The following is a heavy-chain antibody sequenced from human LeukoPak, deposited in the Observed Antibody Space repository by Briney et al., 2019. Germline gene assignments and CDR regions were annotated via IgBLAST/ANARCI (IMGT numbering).Heavy chain of an antibody. J-gene: IGHJ4*02. CDR2: LYYSGST. CDR1: GGSISSSTFY. CDR3: ARGIYGSGSYYNV. D-gene: IGHD3-10*01. V-gene: IGHV4-39*07. Sequence: SETLSLTCTVSGGSISSSTFYWGWIRQPPGKGLEWIGSLYYSGSTYYNPSLKSRVTISVDTSKNQFSLKLSSVTAADTAVYYCARGIYGSGSYYNVWGQGTLVTVSS.